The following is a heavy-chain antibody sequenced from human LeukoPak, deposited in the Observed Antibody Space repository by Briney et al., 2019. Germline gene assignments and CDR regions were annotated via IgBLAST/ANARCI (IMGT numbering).Heavy chain of an antibody. CDR1: GFTFTNYY. V-gene: IGHV1-46*01. CDR2: INPSGSNT. CDR3: AREESGGYFDY. J-gene: IGHJ4*02. Sequence: ASVKVSCKASGFTFTNYYIHWVRQAPGQGLEWMGLINPSGSNTNYAQKFRGRVTMTRDTSATTVYMELSSLRSEDTAVYYCAREESGGYFDYGGQGPLVTVSS. D-gene: IGHD2-8*02.